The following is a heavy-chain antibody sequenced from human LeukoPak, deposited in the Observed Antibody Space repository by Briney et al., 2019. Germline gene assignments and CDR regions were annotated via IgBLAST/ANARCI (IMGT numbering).Heavy chain of an antibody. J-gene: IGHJ4*02. D-gene: IGHD6-19*01. CDR1: GGSISSGGYY. V-gene: IGHV4-31*03. CDR3: ARDERPYSSGLDY. Sequence: TPSAALSLTCTVSGGSISSGGYYWSWIRQHPGKGLEWIGYIYYSGSTYYNPSLKSRVTISVDTSKNQFSLKLSSVTAADTAVYYCARDERPYSSGLDYWGQGTLVTVSS. CDR2: IYYSGST.